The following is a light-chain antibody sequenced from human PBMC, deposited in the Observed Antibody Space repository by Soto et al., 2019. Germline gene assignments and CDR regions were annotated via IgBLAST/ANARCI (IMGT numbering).Light chain of an antibody. CDR2: DAS. V-gene: IGKV1-5*01. J-gene: IGKJ1*01. Sequence: DIQMTQSPSTLSASGGDRVTITCRASQSISSWLAWYQQKPGKAPKLLIYDASSLESGVPSSFSGSGSGTEFTLTISSLQPDDFATYYCQQYNSYWTFGQGTKVDIK. CDR3: QQYNSYWT. CDR1: QSISSW.